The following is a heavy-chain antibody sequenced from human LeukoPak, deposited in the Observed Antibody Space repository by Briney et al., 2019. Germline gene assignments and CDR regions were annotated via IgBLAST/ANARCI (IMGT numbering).Heavy chain of an antibody. CDR2: ISSSGSTI. J-gene: IGHJ5*02. Sequence: PGGSLRLSCAASGFTFSSYEMNWVRQAPGKGLEWVSYISSSGSTIYYADSVKGRFTISRDNAKNSLYLQMNSLRAEDTAVYYCARASRSSWYDPWFDPWGQGTLVTVSS. CDR1: GFTFSSYE. V-gene: IGHV3-48*03. CDR3: ARASRSSWYDPWFDP. D-gene: IGHD6-13*01.